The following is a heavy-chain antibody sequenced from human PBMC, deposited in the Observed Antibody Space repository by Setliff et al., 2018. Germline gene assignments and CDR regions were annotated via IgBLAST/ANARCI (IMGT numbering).Heavy chain of an antibody. CDR2: TTPIFTTA. CDR1: RGTFSNYA. Sequence: SVKVSCKTSRGTFSNYAISWVRQAPGQGLEWMGGTTPIFTTANYAQKFQGRVTITADESTSTAYMGLSSLKSEDTAVYYCARSPFPVDTVMVTTFDSWGQGTLVTVPQ. V-gene: IGHV1-69*13. D-gene: IGHD5-18*01. CDR3: ARSPFPVDTVMVTTFDS. J-gene: IGHJ4*02.